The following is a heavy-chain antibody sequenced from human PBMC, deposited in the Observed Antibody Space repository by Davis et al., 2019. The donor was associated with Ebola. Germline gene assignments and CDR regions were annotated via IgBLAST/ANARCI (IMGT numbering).Heavy chain of an antibody. V-gene: IGHV6-1*01. CDR2: TYYSSNKWYN. CDR3: TRGWLRGWFDP. D-gene: IGHD5-12*01. J-gene: IGHJ5*02. Sequence: HSQTLSLTCAISGDSVSSGGWNWIRQSPSRGPEWLGRTYYSSNKWYNDYAVSVKSRITINPDTSKNQFSLQLNSVTPDDTAVYYCTRGWLRGWFDPWGQGTQVIVSS. CDR1: GDSVSSGG.